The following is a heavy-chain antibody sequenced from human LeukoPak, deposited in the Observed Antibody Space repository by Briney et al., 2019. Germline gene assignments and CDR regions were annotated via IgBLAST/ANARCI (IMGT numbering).Heavy chain of an antibody. V-gene: IGHV3-30*18. J-gene: IGHJ6*02. D-gene: IGHD3-10*01. Sequence: PGGSLRLSCAASGFTFSSYGMHWVRQAPGKGLEWVAVISYDGSNKYNADSVKGRFTISRDNSKNTLYLQMNSLRAEDTAVYYCAKLIRSSGVTNYYYGMDVWGQGTTVTVSS. CDR2: ISYDGSNK. CDR1: GFTFSSYG. CDR3: AKLIRSSGVTNYYYGMDV.